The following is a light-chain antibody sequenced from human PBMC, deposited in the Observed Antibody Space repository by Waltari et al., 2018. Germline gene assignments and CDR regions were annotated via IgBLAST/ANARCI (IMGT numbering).Light chain of an antibody. CDR1: QSVSSN. Sequence: EIVMTQSPATLSVSPGERATLSCRASQSVSSNLAWYQQQPGQAPRLLIYGASTRATGIPGRFSGSGSGTEFTLTISSLQSEDFAVYYCQQYNNWPPFTFGQGTRLEIK. CDR3: QQYNNWPPFT. J-gene: IGKJ5*01. V-gene: IGKV3-15*01. CDR2: GAS.